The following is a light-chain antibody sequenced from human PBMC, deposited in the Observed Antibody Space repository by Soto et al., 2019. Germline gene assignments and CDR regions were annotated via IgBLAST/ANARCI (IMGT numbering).Light chain of an antibody. CDR2: KAS. Sequence: DIQMTQSPSTLSGSVGDRVTITCWVSQTISSWLAWYQQKPGKAPKLLIYKASTLKSGVPSRFSGSGSGTEFTLTISSLQPDDFANYYCQHYNSYSEAFGQGTKVDIK. V-gene: IGKV1-5*03. CDR3: QHYNSYSEA. CDR1: QTISSW. J-gene: IGKJ1*01.